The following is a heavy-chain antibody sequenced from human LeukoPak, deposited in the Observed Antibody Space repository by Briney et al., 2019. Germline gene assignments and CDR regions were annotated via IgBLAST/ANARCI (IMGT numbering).Heavy chain of an antibody. D-gene: IGHD5-24*01. J-gene: IGHJ4*02. CDR3: ARQEAEMATIFGGY. CDR2: IYHSGST. Sequence: KPSETLSLTCAVSGYSITSAFYWGWIRQPPGKGLEWVGSIYHSGSTFYNPSLKSRVTISVDTSKNQFSLRLSFVTAADTAVYYCARQEAEMATIFGGYWGQGTLVTVSS. V-gene: IGHV4-38-2*01. CDR1: GYSITSAFY.